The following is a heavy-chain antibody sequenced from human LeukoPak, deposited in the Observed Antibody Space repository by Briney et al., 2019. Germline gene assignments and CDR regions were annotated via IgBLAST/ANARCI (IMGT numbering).Heavy chain of an antibody. CDR1: GFSFTTYW. V-gene: IGHV3-7*02. Sequence: GGSLRPSCTASGFSFTTYWLSWVRQAPGKGLEWVANINHDGGDKNYVDSVKGRFTISRDNAKSSLYLQMNSLRVEDTAVYYCAITGGPTVTAFDLWGQGILVTVSS. D-gene: IGHD4-17*01. J-gene: IGHJ4*02. CDR3: AITGGPTVTAFDL. CDR2: INHDGGDK.